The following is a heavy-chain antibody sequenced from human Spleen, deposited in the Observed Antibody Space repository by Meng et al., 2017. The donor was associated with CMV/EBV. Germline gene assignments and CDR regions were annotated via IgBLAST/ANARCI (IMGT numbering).Heavy chain of an antibody. D-gene: IGHD1-26*01. CDR1: GFTFSDYS. Sequence: GESLKISCAASGFTFSDYSMNWVRQAPGKGLEWVAYIGAGLGTIYYADSVKDRFTISRDNAKSSLYLQLSGLRAEDTAVYYCARDLIVGASNLCDPWGQGTLVTVSS. V-gene: IGHV3-48*04. CDR3: ARDLIVGASNLCDP. CDR2: IGAGLGTI. J-gene: IGHJ5*02.